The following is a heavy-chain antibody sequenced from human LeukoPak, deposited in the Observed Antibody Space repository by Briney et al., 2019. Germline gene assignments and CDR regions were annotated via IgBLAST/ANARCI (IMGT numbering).Heavy chain of an antibody. J-gene: IGHJ4*02. CDR1: GFTFNSYE. CDR3: ARDSFQTYDILTGYYLPAQQFDS. CDR2: ISSSGTTI. Sequence: PGGSLRLSCAASGFTFNSYEMNWVRQAPGKGLEWVSYISSSGTTIYYADSVKGRFTISGDNAKNSLYLQMNSLRAEDTAVYYCARDSFQTYDILTGYYLPAQQFDSWGQGTLVTVSS. D-gene: IGHD3-9*01. V-gene: IGHV3-48*03.